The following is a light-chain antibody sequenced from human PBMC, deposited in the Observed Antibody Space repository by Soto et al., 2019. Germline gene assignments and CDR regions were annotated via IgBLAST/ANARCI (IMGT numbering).Light chain of an antibody. Sequence: EIVLTQSPGTLSLSPGERATLSCRASQSVSGNYLAWYQQKAGQSPRLLIYGSSDRAAGIPDRFSGSGSGTDFTLTISRVEPEDFAVYYCQQYGSAPPYTFGQGTKLEIK. CDR1: QSVSGNY. J-gene: IGKJ2*01. CDR3: QQYGSAPPYT. V-gene: IGKV3-20*01. CDR2: GSS.